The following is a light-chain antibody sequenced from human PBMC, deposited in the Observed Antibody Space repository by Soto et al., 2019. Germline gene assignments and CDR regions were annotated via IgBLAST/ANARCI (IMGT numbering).Light chain of an antibody. J-gene: IGKJ2*01. CDR3: QQYYSYPYT. CDR2: AAS. CDR1: QGISSY. Sequence: AIRMTQSPSSFSASTGDRVTITCRASQGISSYLAWYQQKPGKAPKLLIYAASTLKSGVPSKFSGSGSGTNCTNTISCLQSEDFATCYCQQYYSYPYTFGQGTKLEIK. V-gene: IGKV1-8*01.